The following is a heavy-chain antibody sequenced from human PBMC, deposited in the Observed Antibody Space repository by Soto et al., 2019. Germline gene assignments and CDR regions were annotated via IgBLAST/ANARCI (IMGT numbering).Heavy chain of an antibody. CDR2: ISYDGSNK. CDR3: AKDRAGYDSSGYPYYYYYGMDV. D-gene: IGHD3-22*01. J-gene: IGHJ6*02. CDR1: GFTFSSYG. Sequence: GGSLRLSCAASGFTFSSYGMHWVRQAPGKGLEWVAVISYDGSNKYYADSVKGRFTISRDNSKNTLCLQMNSLRAEGTAVYYCAKDRAGYDSSGYPYYYYYGMDVWGQGTTVTVSS. V-gene: IGHV3-30*18.